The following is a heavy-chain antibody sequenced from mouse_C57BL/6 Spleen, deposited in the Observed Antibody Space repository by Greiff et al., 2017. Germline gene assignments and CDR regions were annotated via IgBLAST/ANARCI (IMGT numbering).Heavy chain of an antibody. V-gene: IGHV14-2*01. CDR1: GFNIKDYY. D-gene: IGHD2-1*01. CDR2: IDPEDGET. CDR3: ALIYYGNLWFAY. J-gene: IGHJ3*01. Sequence: EVQRVESGAELVKPGASVKLSCTASGFNIKDYYMHWVKQRTEQGLEWIGRIDPEDGETKYAPKFQGKATITADTSSNTAYLQLSSLTSEDTAVYYCALIYYGNLWFAYWGQGTLVTVSA.